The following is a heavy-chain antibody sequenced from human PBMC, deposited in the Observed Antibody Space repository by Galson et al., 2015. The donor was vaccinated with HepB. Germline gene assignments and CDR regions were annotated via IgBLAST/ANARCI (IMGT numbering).Heavy chain of an antibody. J-gene: IGHJ4*02. V-gene: IGHV3-23*01. CDR3: AKQHLTILGVIPD. CDR2: ISVDGRTT. Sequence: LRLSCAASGFTFSSYAMSWVRQAPGKGLEWVSPISVDGRTTYYADSVKGRFTTSRDNSKNTLYLQMNSLRAEDTAVYYCAKQHLTILGVIPDWGQGTRVTVSS. D-gene: IGHD3-3*01. CDR1: GFTFSSYA.